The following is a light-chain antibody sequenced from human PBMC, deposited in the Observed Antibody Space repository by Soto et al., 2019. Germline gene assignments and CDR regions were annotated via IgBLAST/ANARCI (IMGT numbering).Light chain of an antibody. CDR1: QSVRSD. V-gene: IGKV3-15*01. CDR3: QQYNNWPRT. Sequence: VMTQSPATLSVSPGERATLSCRASQSVRSDLAWYHQKPGQAPRLLIYGASTRATGIPARFSGSGSGTEFTLTINSLQSEDFAVYYCQQYNNWPRTFGQGTKVDIK. CDR2: GAS. J-gene: IGKJ1*01.